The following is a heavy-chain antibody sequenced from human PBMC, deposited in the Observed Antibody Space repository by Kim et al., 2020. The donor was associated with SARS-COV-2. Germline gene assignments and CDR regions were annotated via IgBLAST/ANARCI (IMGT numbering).Heavy chain of an antibody. Sequence: SETLSLTCAVYGGSFSGYYWSWIRQPPGKGLEWIGEINHSGSTNYNPSLKSRVTISVDTSKNQFSLKLSSVTAADTAVYYCARGLTVTPDIWGQGTMVTVSS. CDR3: ARGLTVTPDI. CDR2: INHSGST. V-gene: IGHV4-34*01. CDR1: GGSFSGYY. J-gene: IGHJ3*02. D-gene: IGHD4-4*01.